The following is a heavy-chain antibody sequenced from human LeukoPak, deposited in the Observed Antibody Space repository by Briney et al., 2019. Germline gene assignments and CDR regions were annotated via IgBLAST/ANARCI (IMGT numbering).Heavy chain of an antibody. V-gene: IGHV3-48*03. J-gene: IGHJ4*02. CDR2: ISSSGSTI. D-gene: IGHD4-11*01. CDR3: ASQFSGDYSNYVPFDY. CDR1: GFTFSSYE. Sequence: GGSLRLSCAASGFTFSSYEMNWVRQAPGKGLEWVSYISSSGSTICYADSVKGRFTISRDNAKNSLYLQMNSLRAEDTAVYYCASQFSGDYSNYVPFDYWGQGTLVTVSS.